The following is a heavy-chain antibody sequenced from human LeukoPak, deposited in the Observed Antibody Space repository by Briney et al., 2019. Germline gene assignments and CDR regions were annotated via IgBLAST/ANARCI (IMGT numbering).Heavy chain of an antibody. CDR1: GGSISSGSYY. CDR3: ARGRSITIFGDYFDY. J-gene: IGHJ4*02. CDR2: IYTSGST. D-gene: IGHD3-3*01. V-gene: IGHV4-61*02. Sequence: KTSQTLSLTCTISGGSISSGSYYWSWIRQPAGKGLEWIGRIYTSGSTNYNPSLKSRVTISVDTSKNQFSLKLSSVTAADTAVYYCARGRSITIFGDYFDYWGQGTLVTVSS.